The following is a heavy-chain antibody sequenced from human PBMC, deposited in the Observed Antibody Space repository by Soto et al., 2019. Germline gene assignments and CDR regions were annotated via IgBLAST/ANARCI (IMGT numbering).Heavy chain of an antibody. CDR1: GFTFSSYW. D-gene: IGHD6-19*01. V-gene: IGHV3-7*01. J-gene: IGHJ4*02. CDR3: AREGSGWYVDY. Sequence: GGSLRLSCAATGFTFSSYWMSWVRQAPGKGLEWVANIKQDGSEKYYVDSVKGRFSISRDNAKNSLYLQMNSLRAEDTAVYYCAREGSGWYVDYWGQGTLVTVSS. CDR2: IKQDGSEK.